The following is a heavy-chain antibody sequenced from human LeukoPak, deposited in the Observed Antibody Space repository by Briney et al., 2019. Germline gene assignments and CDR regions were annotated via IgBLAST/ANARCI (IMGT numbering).Heavy chain of an antibody. CDR2: INPNSGGT. CDR3: ARDKPPTTYYDVLTGLLDF. Sequence: GASVKVSCKASGYTFTSYDINWVRQATGQGLEWMGWINPNSGGTNYAQKFQGRVTMTRDTSISTAYMELSRQRSDDTAVYYCARDKPPTTYYDVLTGLLDFWGQGTLVTVSS. D-gene: IGHD3-9*01. V-gene: IGHV1-2*02. CDR1: GYTFTSYD. J-gene: IGHJ4*02.